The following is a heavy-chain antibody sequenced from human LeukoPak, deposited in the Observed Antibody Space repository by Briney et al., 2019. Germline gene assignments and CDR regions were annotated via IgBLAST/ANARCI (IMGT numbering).Heavy chain of an antibody. D-gene: IGHD2-8*01. V-gene: IGHV1-46*03. CDR2: INTRDGST. CDR3: ARDPTGDIVLIQTFDL. CDR1: GYTFTSYY. Sequence: ASVKVSCKASGYTFTSYYMHWVRQAPGQGLEWMGIINTRDGSTCYGQILHGRVTMTRDPSTRTDYMELSSLRSEDTAVYCCARDPTGDIVLIQTFDLWAQETLVTVSS. J-gene: IGHJ4*02.